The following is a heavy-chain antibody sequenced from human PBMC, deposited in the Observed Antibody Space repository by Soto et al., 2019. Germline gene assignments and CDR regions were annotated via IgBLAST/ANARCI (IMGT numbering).Heavy chain of an antibody. D-gene: IGHD2-15*01. Sequence: SETLSLTCSVSGVTMSYGGYSWSWIRQSPGKGLEWLGYISHLETTYYNPSFKSRVTISVDTSKNQFSLKVNSVTAADTAVYYCARALYCSGGSCSPLRGMDVWGLGTTVTVSS. J-gene: IGHJ6*02. CDR3: ARALYCSGGSCSPLRGMDV. CDR1: GVTMSYGGYS. V-gene: IGHV4-30-2*06. CDR2: ISHLETT.